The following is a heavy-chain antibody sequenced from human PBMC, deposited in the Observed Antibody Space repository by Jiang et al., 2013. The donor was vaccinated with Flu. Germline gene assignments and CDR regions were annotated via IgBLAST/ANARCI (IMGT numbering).Heavy chain of an antibody. Sequence: VQWWRQARGQRLEWIGWIVVGSGNTNYAQKFQERVTITRDMSTSTAYMELSSLRSEDTAVYYCATYYYDSSGYYWSPPFDYWGQGTLVTVSS. J-gene: IGHJ4*02. CDR2: IVVGSGNT. D-gene: IGHD3-22*01. V-gene: IGHV1-58*01. CDR3: ATYYYDSSGYYWSPPFDY.